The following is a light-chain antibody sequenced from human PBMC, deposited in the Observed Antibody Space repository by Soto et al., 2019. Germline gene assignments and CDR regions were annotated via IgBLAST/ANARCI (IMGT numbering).Light chain of an antibody. CDR3: QQRSSSLT. J-gene: IGKJ4*01. V-gene: IGKV3-11*01. CDR2: DAS. Sequence: EIVLTQSPATLSLSPGDRATLSCRASQSVGSYLGWYQQKPGQAPSLLIYDASNRATGIPARFSGSGSGTEFTLTISRLEPEDFAVYFCQQRSSSLTFGGGTKVDIK. CDR1: QSVGSY.